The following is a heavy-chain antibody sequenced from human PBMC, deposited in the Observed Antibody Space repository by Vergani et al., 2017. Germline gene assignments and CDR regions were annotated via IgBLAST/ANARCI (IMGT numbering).Heavy chain of an antibody. CDR1: GGSISSSRYY. D-gene: IGHD6-6*01. J-gene: IGHJ5*02. CDR2: IYYSGST. Sequence: QLQLQESGPGLVKPSETLSLTCTVSGGSISSSRYYWGWIRQPPGKGLEWIGYIYYSGSTNYNPSLKSRVTISVDTSKNQFSLKLSSVTAADTAVYYCARDGSSYWNNWFDPWGQGTLVTVSS. CDR3: ARDGSSYWNNWFDP. V-gene: IGHV4-61*05.